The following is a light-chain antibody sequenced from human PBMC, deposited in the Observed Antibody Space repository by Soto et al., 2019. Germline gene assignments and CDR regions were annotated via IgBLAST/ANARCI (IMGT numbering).Light chain of an antibody. Sequence: EIVMTQSPATLSVSPGERATLSCRASQSVNSNLAWYQQKPGQAPRLLIYDTSTRATGVPARFSGSRSGTEFTLTINSLQSEDFAVYYCQRYNNWPLTFXGGTQVDIK. CDR1: QSVNSN. CDR3: QRYNNWPLT. CDR2: DTS. J-gene: IGKJ4*01. V-gene: IGKV3-15*01.